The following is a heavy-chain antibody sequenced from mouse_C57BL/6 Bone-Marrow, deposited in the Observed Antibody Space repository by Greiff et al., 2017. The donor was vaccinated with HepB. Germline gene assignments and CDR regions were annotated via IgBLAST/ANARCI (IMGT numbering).Heavy chain of an antibody. CDR3: AREGYFDYYGSTPYYFDY. J-gene: IGHJ2*01. CDR2: IYPGDGDT. V-gene: IGHV1-82*01. D-gene: IGHD1-1*01. CDR1: GYAFSSSW. Sequence: QVQLQQSGPELVKPGASVKISCKASGYAFSSSWMNWVKQRPGKGLEWIGRIYPGDGDTNYNGKFKGKATLTADKSSSTAYMQLSSLTSEDSAVYFCAREGYFDYYGSTPYYFDYWGQGTTLTVSS.